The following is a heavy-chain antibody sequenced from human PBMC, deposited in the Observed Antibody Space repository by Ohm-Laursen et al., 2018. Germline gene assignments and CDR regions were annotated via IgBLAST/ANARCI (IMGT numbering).Heavy chain of an antibody. CDR2: TRNKANSYTT. CDR3: AREGLGRKAFDI. V-gene: IGHV3-72*01. J-gene: IGHJ3*02. CDR1: GFTFSDHY. Sequence: SLRLSCTASGFTFSDHYMDWVRQAPGKGLEWVGRTRNKANSYTTEYAASVKGRFTISRDDSKNSLYLQMNSLKTEDTAVYYCAREGLGRKAFDIWGQGTMVTVSS. D-gene: IGHD1-14*01.